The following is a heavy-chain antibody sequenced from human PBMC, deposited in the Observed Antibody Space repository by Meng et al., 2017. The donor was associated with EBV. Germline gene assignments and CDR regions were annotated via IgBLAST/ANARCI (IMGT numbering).Heavy chain of an antibody. CDR3: SRDLAGPFDD. CDR2: TNEDGGIT. V-gene: IGHV3-74*01. CDR1: GFTFSRFW. J-gene: IGHJ4*02. Sequence: EVHLGESGGGPVRPGGSLRLSCAVSGFTFSRFWMHWVRQVPGKGLVWVARTNEDGGITNYADSVKGRFIISRDNTRNTLYLQMNSLRDEDTAVYFCSRDLAGPFDDWGQGTLVTVSS.